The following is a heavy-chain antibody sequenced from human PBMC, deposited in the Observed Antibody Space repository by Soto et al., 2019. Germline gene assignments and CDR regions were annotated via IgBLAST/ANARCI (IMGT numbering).Heavy chain of an antibody. J-gene: IGHJ5*01. CDR1: GGSFSGYY. CDR3: DRGRSIVGATDWFDS. Sequence: SETLSLTCAVYGGSFSGYYWSWIRQPPGKGLEWIGEINHSGSTNYNPSLKSRVTISVDTSKNQFSLKLSSVTAAETAVYYCDRGRSIVGATDWFDSWGQGTLVTVSS. D-gene: IGHD1-26*01. V-gene: IGHV4-34*01. CDR2: INHSGST.